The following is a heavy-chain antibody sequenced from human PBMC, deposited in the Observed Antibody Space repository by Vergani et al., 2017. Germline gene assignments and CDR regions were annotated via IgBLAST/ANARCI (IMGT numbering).Heavy chain of an antibody. Sequence: QVQLVESGGGVVQPGRSLRLSCAASGFTFSSYGMDWVRQAPGKGLEWVAVISYDGSNKYYADSVKGRFTISRDNSKNTLYLQMNSLRAEDTAVYYCAKDLYYYDSSGYSPLDYWGQGTLVTVSS. J-gene: IGHJ4*02. D-gene: IGHD3-22*01. CDR2: ISYDGSNK. V-gene: IGHV3-30*18. CDR1: GFTFSSYG. CDR3: AKDLYYYDSSGYSPLDY.